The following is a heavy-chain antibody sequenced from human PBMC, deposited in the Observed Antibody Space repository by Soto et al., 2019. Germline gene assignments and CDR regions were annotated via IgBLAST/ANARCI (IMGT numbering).Heavy chain of an antibody. CDR3: ALGVSAGVDY. Sequence: QVQLVQSGAEVREPGASVKVSCKASGYSFTSLDINWVRQTAGQGLEWMGWMQPSTGRTGYAQKFQGRVTMTRDTSINTAYMELTTLTSNDTAFYYCALGVSAGVDYWGQGTLLTVSS. V-gene: IGHV1-8*01. D-gene: IGHD1-26*01. J-gene: IGHJ4*02. CDR2: MQPSTGRT. CDR1: GYSFTSLD.